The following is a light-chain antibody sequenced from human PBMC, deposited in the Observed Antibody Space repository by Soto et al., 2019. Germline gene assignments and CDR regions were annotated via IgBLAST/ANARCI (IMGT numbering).Light chain of an antibody. CDR2: KAS. J-gene: IGKJ1*01. CDR1: QNIRIW. CDR3: QHYNSYSEA. Sequence: DIQLTQSPSTLSGSVGDRVTITCWASQNIRIWLAWYQQKPGEAPKLLIYKASTLKSGVPSRFSGSGSWTEFTLTISSLQPDDFATYYYQHYNSYSEAFGQGTKVDI. V-gene: IGKV1-5*03.